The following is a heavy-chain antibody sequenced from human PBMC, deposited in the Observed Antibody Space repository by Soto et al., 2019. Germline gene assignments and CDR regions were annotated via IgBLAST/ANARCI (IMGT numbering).Heavy chain of an antibody. V-gene: IGHV1-8*01. Sequence: ASVKVSCKASGYTFTSYDNNWVRQATGQGLEWMGWMNPNSGDTGYAQKFQGRVTMTRNTSISTAYMELSSLRSEDTAVYYCARGITMVRGVIIGYWGQGTLVTVSS. J-gene: IGHJ4*02. CDR2: MNPNSGDT. CDR1: GYTFTSYD. CDR3: ARGITMVRGVIIGY. D-gene: IGHD3-10*01.